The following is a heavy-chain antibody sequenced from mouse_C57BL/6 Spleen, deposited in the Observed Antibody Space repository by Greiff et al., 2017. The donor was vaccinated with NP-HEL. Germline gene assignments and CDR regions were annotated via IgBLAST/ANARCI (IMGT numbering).Heavy chain of an antibody. J-gene: IGHJ4*01. Sequence: QVQLQQPGAELVRPGPSVKLSCKASGYTFTSYWMHWVKQRPGQGLEWIGVIDPSDSYTNYNQKFKGKATLTVDTSSSTAYMQLSSLTSEDSAVYYCARPSNGYAMDYWGQGTSVTVSS. CDR2: IDPSDSYT. D-gene: IGHD2-10*02. CDR3: ARPSNGYAMDY. CDR1: GYTFTSYW. V-gene: IGHV1-59*01.